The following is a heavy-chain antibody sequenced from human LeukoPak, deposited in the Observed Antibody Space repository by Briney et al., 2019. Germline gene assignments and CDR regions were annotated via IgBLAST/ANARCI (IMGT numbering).Heavy chain of an antibody. V-gene: IGHV1-69*13. D-gene: IGHD5-18*01. J-gene: IGHJ4*02. CDR2: IIPIFGTA. CDR3: ATRGYSYGYWAVDY. CDR1: GGTFSSYA. Sequence: GASVKVSCKASGGTFSSYAISWVRQAPGQGLEWMGGIIPIFGTANYAQKFQGRVTITADESTSTAYMELSSLRSEDTAVYYCATRGYSYGYWAVDYWGQGTLVTVSS.